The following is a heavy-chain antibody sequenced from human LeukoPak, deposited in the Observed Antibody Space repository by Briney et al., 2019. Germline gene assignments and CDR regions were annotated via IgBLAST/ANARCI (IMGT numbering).Heavy chain of an antibody. Sequence: GGSLRLSCAASGFTFSSYAMSWVRQAPGKGLEWVSAISGSGGSTYYADSVKGRFTTSRDNSKNTLYLQMNSLRAEDTAVYYCAKDRIAVAGLYYYYGMDVWGQGTTVTVSS. CDR2: ISGSGGST. V-gene: IGHV3-23*01. D-gene: IGHD6-19*01. CDR3: AKDRIAVAGLYYYYGMDV. CDR1: GFTFSSYA. J-gene: IGHJ6*02.